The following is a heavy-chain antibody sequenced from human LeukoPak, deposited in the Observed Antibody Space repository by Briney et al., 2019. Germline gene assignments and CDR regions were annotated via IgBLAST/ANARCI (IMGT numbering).Heavy chain of an antibody. CDR1: GFTVSSNY. V-gene: IGHV3-66*01. CDR2: ISSGGST. J-gene: IGHJ4*02. D-gene: IGHD6-19*01. Sequence: PGGSLRLSCAASGFTVSSNYMNWVRQAPGKGLEWVSAISSGGSTYYADSVKGRFTISRDNAKNSLYLQMNSLRDEDTAVYYCARDLQLAVAGTGDYWGQGTLVTVSS. CDR3: ARDLQLAVAGTGDY.